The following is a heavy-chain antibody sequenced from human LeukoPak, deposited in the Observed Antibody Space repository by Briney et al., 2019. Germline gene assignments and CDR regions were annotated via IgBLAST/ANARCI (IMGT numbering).Heavy chain of an antibody. CDR1: GGSISSGSYY. CDR2: IYTSGST. J-gene: IGHJ5*02. Sequence: PSETLSLTCTVSGGSISSGSYYWSWIRQPAGKGLEWIGRIYTSGSTNYNPSLKSRVTISVDTSKNQFSLKLSSVTAADTAVYYCARGILFDDTNWFDPWGQGTLVTVSS. D-gene: IGHD3-9*01. CDR3: ARGILFDDTNWFDP. V-gene: IGHV4-61*02.